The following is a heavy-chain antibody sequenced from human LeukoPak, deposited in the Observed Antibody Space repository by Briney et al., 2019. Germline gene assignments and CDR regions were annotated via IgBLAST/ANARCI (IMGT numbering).Heavy chain of an antibody. V-gene: IGHV1-2*06. CDR3: ALIQYCSSTSCSNRPFDY. Sequence: ASVKVSCKASGGSFNSYAISWVRQAPGQGLEWMGRINPNSGGTNYAQKFQGRVTMTRDTSISTAYMELSRLRSDDTAVYYCALIQYCSSTSCSNRPFDYWGQGTLVTVSS. CDR2: INPNSGGT. J-gene: IGHJ4*02. D-gene: IGHD2-2*01. CDR1: GGSFNSYA.